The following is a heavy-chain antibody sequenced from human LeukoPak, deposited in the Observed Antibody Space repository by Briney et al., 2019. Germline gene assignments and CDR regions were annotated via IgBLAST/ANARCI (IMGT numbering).Heavy chain of an antibody. D-gene: IGHD3-22*01. V-gene: IGHV4-34*01. CDR1: DGSFSGYY. J-gene: IGHJ4*02. CDR3: ARGRALYGVVVIRASYFDY. Sequence: SETLSLTCAVYDGSFSGYYWSWIRQPPGKGLEWIGEINRSGSTNYNPSLKSRVTISVDTSKNQFSLKLSSVTAADTAVYYCARGRALYGVVVIRASYFDYWGQGTLVTVSS. CDR2: INRSGST.